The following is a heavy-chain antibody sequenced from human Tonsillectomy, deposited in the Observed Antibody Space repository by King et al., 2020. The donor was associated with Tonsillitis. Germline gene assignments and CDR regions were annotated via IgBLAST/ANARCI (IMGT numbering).Heavy chain of an antibody. CDR3: AKHSENCGDYCYPLGAFDV. J-gene: IGHJ3*01. Sequence: EVQLVESGGGLVQPGGSLRLSCAASGFTFSSYAMSWVRQAPGKGLEWVSGISGSGGSTYYADSVKGRFTISRDNSKNTLHLQMNSLRAKDTAVYYCAKHSENCGDYCYPLGAFDVWGQGTMVTVSS. D-gene: IGHD2-21*01. V-gene: IGHV3-23*04. CDR1: GFTFSSYA. CDR2: ISGSGGST.